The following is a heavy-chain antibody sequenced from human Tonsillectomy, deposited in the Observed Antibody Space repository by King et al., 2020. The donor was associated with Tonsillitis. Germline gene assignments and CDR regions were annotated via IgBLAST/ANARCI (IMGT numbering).Heavy chain of an antibody. D-gene: IGHD3-22*01. CDR1: GFTFSNFD. J-gene: IGHJ3*02. CDR3: AKDKGADYYDSGRGAFDI. CDR2: ISSGGRYI. V-gene: IGHV3-21*01. Sequence: VQLVESGGGLVKPGGSLRLSCATSGFTFSNFDMNCVRQAPGKGLELVSSISSGGRYIYYADSVKGRFTISRDKAGNSMFLRMESLRVDDTAVYYCAKDKGADYYDSGRGAFDIWGKGTTVIVSS.